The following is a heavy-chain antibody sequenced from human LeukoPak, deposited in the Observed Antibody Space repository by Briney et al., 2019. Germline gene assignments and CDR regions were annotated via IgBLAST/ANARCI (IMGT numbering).Heavy chain of an antibody. V-gene: IGHV1-2*02. D-gene: IGHD3-10*01. CDR1: GCTFTDYY. J-gene: IGHJ4*02. Sequence: ASVKVSCKASGCTFTDYYMHWLRQAPGQGLEWMGWMHPNSGGTNYAQKFQGRVTMTRDTSTSTVYMELSSLRSEDTAVYYCARDLKDGSGTSFDYWGQGTLVTVSS. CDR2: MHPNSGGT. CDR3: ARDLKDGSGTSFDY.